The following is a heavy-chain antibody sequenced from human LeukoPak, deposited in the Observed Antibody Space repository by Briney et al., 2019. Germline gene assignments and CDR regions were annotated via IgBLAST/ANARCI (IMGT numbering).Heavy chain of an antibody. CDR2: INRNSGGT. Sequence: ASVTLSFKASVYTFTCYYMHLLRQAPGQGLEWIGWINRNSGGTNYAQKLQGSVTMTRDTSISTAYMEMSKLRSAETAVSYCEGTGYCSGGSCYPSVWLGFDPWGQGTLVTVSS. J-gene: IGHJ5*02. D-gene: IGHD2-15*01. V-gene: IGHV1-2*02. CDR1: VYTFTCYY. CDR3: EGTGYCSGGSCYPSVWLGFDP.